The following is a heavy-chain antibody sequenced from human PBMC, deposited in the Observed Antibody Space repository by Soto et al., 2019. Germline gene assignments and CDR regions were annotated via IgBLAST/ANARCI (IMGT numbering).Heavy chain of an antibody. CDR1: GFRFWTYS. D-gene: IGHD5-12*01. CDR2: ISGDGSAT. Sequence: EVKLLESGGGLVQPGESLRLSCAASGFRFWTYSMSWVRQAPGKGLEWVSGISGDGSATSYADSLKGRFTVSRDNSKDTLFLQMNTLRVEDTAVYYCAQTRLYDNNDYHRNGFDVWGPGTAVTV. CDR3: AQTRLYDNNDYHRNGFDV. V-gene: IGHV3-23*01. J-gene: IGHJ3*01.